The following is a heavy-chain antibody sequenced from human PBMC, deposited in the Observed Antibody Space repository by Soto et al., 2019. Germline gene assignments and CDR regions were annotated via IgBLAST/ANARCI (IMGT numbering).Heavy chain of an antibody. CDR3: ARHYYDSSGYSPTWGHVFDI. CDR2: IIPIFGTA. CDR1: GGTFSSYA. J-gene: IGHJ3*02. V-gene: IGHV1-69*12. Sequence: QVQLVQSEAEVKKPGSSVKVSCKASGGTFSSYAISWVRQAPGQGLEWMGGIIPIFGTANYAQKFQGRVTITADESTSTAYMELSSVRSEDTAVYYCARHYYDSSGYSPTWGHVFDIWGQGTMVTVSS. D-gene: IGHD3-22*01.